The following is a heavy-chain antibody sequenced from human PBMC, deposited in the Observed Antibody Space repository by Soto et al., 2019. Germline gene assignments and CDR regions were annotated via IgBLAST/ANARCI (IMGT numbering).Heavy chain of an antibody. CDR3: ARHAPGSGGDPPPYGMDV. J-gene: IGHJ6*01. V-gene: IGHV5-51*01. Sequence: PGDSLKISCKASGYGFTSYYSVWVRQLPGEVLEWMRIIYPGYSDTRYSPSFQGQVTIAGDKSISTAYLQWSSLKAADTAMYYCARHAPGSGGDPPPYGMDVWRQGTTDT. CDR2: IYPGYSDT. CDR1: GYGFTSYY. D-gene: IGHD2-21*02.